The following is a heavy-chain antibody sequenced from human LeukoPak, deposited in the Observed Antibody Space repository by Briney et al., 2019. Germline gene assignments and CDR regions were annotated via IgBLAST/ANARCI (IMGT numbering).Heavy chain of an antibody. J-gene: IGHJ4*02. V-gene: IGHV4-34*01. CDR2: INHSVST. CDR3: ARGRDPY. CDR1: GGSFSGYY. Sequence: SETLSLTCAVYGGSFSGYYWTWIRHPPGRGLEWIGEINHSVSTNYNPSLKSRVTISVDTSKSQFSLKRNSVTAADTAMYYCARGRDPYWGQGTLVTVSS. D-gene: IGHD5-24*01.